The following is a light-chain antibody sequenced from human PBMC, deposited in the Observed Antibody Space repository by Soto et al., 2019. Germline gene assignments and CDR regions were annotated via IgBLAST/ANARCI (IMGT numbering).Light chain of an antibody. CDR1: ALSKQY. J-gene: IGLJ2*01. CDR3: QSADSSGTYRV. CDR2: KDS. Sequence: SYELTQPPSVSVSPGQTARITCSGDALSKQYTYWYQQKAGQAPVLVIYKDSARPSRIPERFSGSSSGTTVTLTISGVQAEDEADYYCQSADSSGTYRVFGGGTKVTVL. V-gene: IGLV3-25*03.